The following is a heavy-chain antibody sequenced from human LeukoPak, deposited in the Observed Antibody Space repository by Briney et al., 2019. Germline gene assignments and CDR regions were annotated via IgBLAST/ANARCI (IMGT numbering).Heavy chain of an antibody. V-gene: IGHV3-74*01. J-gene: IGHJ4*02. CDR3: AKRGAEVGETVAPGDY. Sequence: PGGSLRLSCAASGFTFRPYWMHWVRQAPGKGLVWVSRINSDESSTTYADSVRGRFTSSRDNSKNTLYLQMNSLRVDDTTVYYCAKRGAEVGETVAPGDYWGQGTLVTVSS. CDR2: INSDESST. CDR1: GFTFRPYW. D-gene: IGHD1-26*01.